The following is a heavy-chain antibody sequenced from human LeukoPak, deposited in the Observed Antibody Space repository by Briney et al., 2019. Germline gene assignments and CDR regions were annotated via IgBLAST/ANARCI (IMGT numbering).Heavy chain of an antibody. CDR3: ASSISGYGNFDY. D-gene: IGHD5-12*01. Sequence: PSETLSPTCTVSGGSISSYYWSWIRQPAGKGLEWIGRIHTSGSTNYNPSLKSRVTMSVDTSKNQFSLKLSSVTAADTAVHYCASSISGYGNFDYWGQGTLVTVSS. CDR1: GGSISSYY. CDR2: IHTSGST. J-gene: IGHJ4*02. V-gene: IGHV4-4*07.